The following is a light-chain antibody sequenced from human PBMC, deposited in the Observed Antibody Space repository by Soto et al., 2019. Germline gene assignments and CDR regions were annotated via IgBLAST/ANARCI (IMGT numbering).Light chain of an antibody. CDR2: SNN. J-gene: IGLJ1*01. V-gene: IGLV1-44*01. CDR3: GAWDDSPYV. CDR1: SSNIGSNT. Sequence: QSVLTQPPSASGTPGQRVTISCSGSSSNIGSNTVNWYQQLPGTAPKLLIYSNNQRPSGVPDRFSGSKSGTSASLVISGLQSEDEADYYCGAWDDSPYVFGTGTKVTVL.